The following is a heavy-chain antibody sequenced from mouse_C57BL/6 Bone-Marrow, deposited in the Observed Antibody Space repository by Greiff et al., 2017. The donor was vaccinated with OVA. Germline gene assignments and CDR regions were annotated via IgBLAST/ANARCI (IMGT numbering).Heavy chain of an antibody. Sequence: EVKVVESVAELVRPGASVKLSCTASGFNIKNTYMHWVKQRPEQGLEWIGRIDPANGNTKYAPKFQGKATITADTSSNTAYLQLSSLTSEDTAIYYCARNGSSHGYFDVWGTGTTVTVSS. V-gene: IGHV14-3*01. J-gene: IGHJ1*03. D-gene: IGHD1-1*01. CDR1: GFNIKNTY. CDR3: ARNGSSHGYFDV. CDR2: IDPANGNT.